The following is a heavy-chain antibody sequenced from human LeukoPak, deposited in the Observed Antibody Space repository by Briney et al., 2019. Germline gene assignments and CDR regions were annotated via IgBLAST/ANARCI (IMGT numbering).Heavy chain of an antibody. V-gene: IGHV1-3*03. CDR1: GYTFTSYA. D-gene: IGHD6-13*01. Sequence: ASVKVSCKASGYTFTSYAMHWVRQAPGQRLEWMGWINAGNGNTKYSQELQGRVTITRDTSASTAYMELSSLRSEDMAVYYCARGDSYSSSSQIDYWGQGTLVTVSS. CDR3: ARGDSYSSSSQIDY. J-gene: IGHJ4*02. CDR2: INAGNGNT.